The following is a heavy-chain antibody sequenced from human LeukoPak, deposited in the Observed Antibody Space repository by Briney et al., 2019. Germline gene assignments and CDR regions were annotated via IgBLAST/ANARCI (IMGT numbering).Heavy chain of an antibody. J-gene: IGHJ5*02. V-gene: IGHV4-4*09. D-gene: IGHD3-16*01. CDR1: GDSISSYY. CDR2: IHTSGST. CDR3: ARRRMLGVSGGCCWFDP. Sequence: SETLSLTRTVSGDSISSYYWSWIRQPPGKGLEWIGYIHTSGSTNYNPSLKSRVTISVDTSKNQFSLKLSSVTAADTAVYYCARRRMLGVSGGCCWFDPWGQGTLVTVSS.